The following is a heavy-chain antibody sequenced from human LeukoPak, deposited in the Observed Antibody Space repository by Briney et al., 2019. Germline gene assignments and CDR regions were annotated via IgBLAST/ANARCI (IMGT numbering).Heavy chain of an antibody. D-gene: IGHD5-24*01. Sequence: SVKVSCKGSGYSLTSHGITWVRQAPGQGLEWMGGIIPIFGTANYAQKFQGRVTITADESTSTAYMELSSLRSEDTAVYYCARSLEMATRTSPYYYYMDVWGKGTTVTISS. CDR1: GYSLTSHG. J-gene: IGHJ6*03. CDR3: ARSLEMATRTSPYYYYMDV. CDR2: IIPIFGTA. V-gene: IGHV1-69*13.